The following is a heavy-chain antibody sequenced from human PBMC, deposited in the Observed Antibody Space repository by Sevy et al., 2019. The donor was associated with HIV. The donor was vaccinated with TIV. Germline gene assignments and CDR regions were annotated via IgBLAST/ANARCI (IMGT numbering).Heavy chain of an antibody. V-gene: IGHV3-11*06. CDR1: GSTFSDYY. D-gene: IGHD1-26*01. CDR2: ISSSSSYT. CDR3: ARSPGEGAIPDAFDI. J-gene: IGHJ3*02. Sequence: GGSLRLSCAASGSTFSDYYMSWIRQAPGKGLEWVSYISSSSSYTNYADSVKGRFTISRDNAKNSLYLQMNSLRAEDTAVYYCARSPGEGAIPDAFDIWGQGTMVTVSS.